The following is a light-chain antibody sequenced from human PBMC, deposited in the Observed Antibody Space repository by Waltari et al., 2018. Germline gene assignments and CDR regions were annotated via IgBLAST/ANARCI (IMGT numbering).Light chain of an antibody. CDR3: QQYGSSPLT. Sequence: DMGSTQSPGTLSLSPWERATRPCRARQRVSSHYLAGYQEKPGQDPRPLNDGASSRATGIPDRFSGSGSGTGFTLTISRLEPEDFAVYYCQQYGSSPLTFGPGTKVDIK. V-gene: IGKV3-20*01. CDR2: GAS. CDR1: QRVSSHY. J-gene: IGKJ3*01.